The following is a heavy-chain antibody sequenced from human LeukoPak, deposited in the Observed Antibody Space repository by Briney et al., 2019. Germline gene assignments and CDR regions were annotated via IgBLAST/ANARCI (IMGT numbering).Heavy chain of an antibody. CDR3: TRVRRWSAGATYHYYYNMDV. CDR1: GFTFSNAW. D-gene: IGHD1-26*01. Sequence: GGSLRLSCAASGFTFSNAWMSWVRQAPGKGLEWVGRIKSKTDGGTTDYAAPVKGRFTISRDDSKSIAYLQMNSLKTEDTAVYYCTRVRRWSAGATYHYYYNMDVWGKGTTVTISS. J-gene: IGHJ6*03. V-gene: IGHV3-15*01. CDR2: IKSKTDGGTT.